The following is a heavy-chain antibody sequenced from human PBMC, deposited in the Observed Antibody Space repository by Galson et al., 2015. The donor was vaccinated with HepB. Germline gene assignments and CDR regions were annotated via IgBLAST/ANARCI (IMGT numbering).Heavy chain of an antibody. D-gene: IGHD6-13*01. CDR3: AKDLTSSWTIDY. J-gene: IGHJ4*02. V-gene: IGHV3-30*18. CDR1: GFTFRSSG. CDR2: ISHDGRNE. Sequence: SCAASGFTFRSSGMHWVRQAPGKGLEWVAAISHDGRNEYYADSVKGRFTISRDQSKNTLYLQMNSLSTEDTAVYFCAKDLTSSWTIDYWGQGTLVTVSS.